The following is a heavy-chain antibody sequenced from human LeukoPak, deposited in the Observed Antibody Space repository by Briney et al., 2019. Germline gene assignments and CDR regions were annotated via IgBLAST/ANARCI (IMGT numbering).Heavy chain of an antibody. CDR1: GYSITSYY. CDR2: IFHSGST. J-gene: IGHJ4*02. CDR3: ARDLLLRGLDY. Sequence: PSETLSLTCTVSGYSITSYYWSWVRPPPGKGLEWIGYIFHSGSTNYNPSLKSRVTISVDTSKNQFSLRLSSVTAADTAVYYCARDLLLRGLDYWGQGTLVTVSS. D-gene: IGHD2-15*01. V-gene: IGHV4-59*01.